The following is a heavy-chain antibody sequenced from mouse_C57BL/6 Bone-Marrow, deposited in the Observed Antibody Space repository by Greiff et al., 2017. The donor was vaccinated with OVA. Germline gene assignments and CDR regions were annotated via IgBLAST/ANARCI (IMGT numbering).Heavy chain of an antibody. D-gene: IGHD1-1*01. CDR3: ARAPSYYGSSYWYIDV. V-gene: IGHV1-82*01. Sequence: VQLQESGPELVKPGASVKISCKASGYAFSSSWMNWVKQRPGKGLEWIGRIYPGDGDTNYNGKLKGKATLTADKSSSTAYMQRSRLTSEDSAVYYCARAPSYYGSSYWYIDVWGTGTTVTVSS. CDR2: IYPGDGDT. J-gene: IGHJ1*03. CDR1: GYAFSSSW.